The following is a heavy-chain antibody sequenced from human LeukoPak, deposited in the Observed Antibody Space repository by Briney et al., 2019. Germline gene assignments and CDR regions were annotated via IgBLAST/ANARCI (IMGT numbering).Heavy chain of an antibody. CDR2: INSDGSST. J-gene: IGHJ6*03. D-gene: IGHD6-13*01. V-gene: IGHV3-74*01. Sequence: GGSLRLSCAASGFTFSSYWMHWVRHAPGKGLVWVSRINSDGSSTSYADSVKGRFTISRDNAKNTLYLQMNSLRAEDTALYFCARDATTEPGTVYMDVWGKGTTVTISS. CDR3: ARDATTEPGTVYMDV. CDR1: GFTFSSYW.